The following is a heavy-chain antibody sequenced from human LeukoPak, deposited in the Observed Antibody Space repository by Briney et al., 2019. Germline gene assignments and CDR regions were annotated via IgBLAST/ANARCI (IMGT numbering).Heavy chain of an antibody. V-gene: IGHV1-2*02. D-gene: IGHD6-13*01. J-gene: IGHJ4*02. CDR2: INPASGGT. Sequence: SVKVSCKASGYTFIGFYMHWLRQAPGQGLEWMGWINPASGGTNYAQNFQGRITMTRDTPVSTDYMELSRLRPDDTAAYYCARDIAGVGDYWGQGTLVTVSS. CDR1: GYTFIGFY. CDR3: ARDIAGVGDY.